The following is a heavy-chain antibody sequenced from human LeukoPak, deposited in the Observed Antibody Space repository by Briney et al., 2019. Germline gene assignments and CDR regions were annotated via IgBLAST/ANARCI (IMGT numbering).Heavy chain of an antibody. D-gene: IGHD3-22*01. V-gene: IGHV3-30-3*01. CDR1: GFTFSSYA. CDR2: ISYDGSNK. Sequence: GRSLRLSCAASGFTFSSYAMHWVRQAPGKGLEWVAVISYDGSNKYYADSVKGRFTISRDNSKNTLYLQMNSLRAEDTAVYYCARGGDSSCDYWGQGTLVTVSS. CDR3: ARGGDSSCDY. J-gene: IGHJ4*02.